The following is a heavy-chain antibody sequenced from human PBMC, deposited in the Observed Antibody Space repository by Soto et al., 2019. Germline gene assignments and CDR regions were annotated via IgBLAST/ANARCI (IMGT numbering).Heavy chain of an antibody. V-gene: IGHV4-31*03. CDR3: AAENQDCTNGVCRPNPAY. J-gene: IGHJ4*02. Sequence: KPSETLSLTCTVSGGSISSGGYYWSWIRQHPGKGLEWIGYIYYSGSTYYNPSLKSRVTISVDTSKNQFSLKLSSVTAADTAVYYCAAENQDCTNGVCRPNPAYWGQGTLVTVSS. CDR1: GGSISSGGYY. D-gene: IGHD2-8*01. CDR2: IYYSGST.